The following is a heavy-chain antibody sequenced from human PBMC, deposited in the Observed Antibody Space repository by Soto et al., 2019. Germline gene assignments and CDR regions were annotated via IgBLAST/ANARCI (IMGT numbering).Heavy chain of an antibody. CDR3: ARDRRSGWYTGVFDY. CDR1: GFTFSSYW. D-gene: IGHD6-19*01. J-gene: IGHJ4*02. V-gene: IGHV3-7*01. Sequence: EVQLVESGGGLVQPGGSLRLSCAASGFTFSSYWMSWVRQAPGKGLEWVANIKQDGSEKYYVDSVKGRFTISRDNAKNSLYLQMNSLRADDTAVYYCARDRRSGWYTGVFDYWGQGTLVTVSS. CDR2: IKQDGSEK.